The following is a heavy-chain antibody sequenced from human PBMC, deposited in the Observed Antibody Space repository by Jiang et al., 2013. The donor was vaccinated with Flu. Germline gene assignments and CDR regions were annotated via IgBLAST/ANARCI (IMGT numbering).Heavy chain of an antibody. J-gene: IGHJ4*02. CDR1: GYTFTGYY. CDR2: IIPDSGDT. V-gene: IGHV1-2*02. D-gene: IGHD3-10*01. CDR3: ARESVRGSGSYFNI. Sequence: GAEVKEPGSSVKVSCKASGYTFTGYYMHWVRQAPGQGLEWMGWIIPDSGDTNYAQNFQGRVTMTRDTSSSTAYLDLGSLTSDDTAVYFCARESVRGSGSYFNIWGQGTLVTVSS.